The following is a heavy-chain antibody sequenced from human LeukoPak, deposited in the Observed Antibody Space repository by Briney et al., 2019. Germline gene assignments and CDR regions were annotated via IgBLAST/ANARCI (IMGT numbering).Heavy chain of an antibody. CDR2: IYYSGST. CDR3: ARHVVTMVRGVMAYYFDY. J-gene: IGHJ4*02. CDR1: GGSISSYY. D-gene: IGHD3-10*01. V-gene: IGHV4-59*08. Sequence: SETLSLTCTVSGGSISSYYWSWIRQPPGKGLEWIGYIYYSGSTNYNPSLKSRVTISVDTSKNQFSLELSSVTAAGTAVYYCARHVVTMVRGVMAYYFDYWGQGTLVTVSS.